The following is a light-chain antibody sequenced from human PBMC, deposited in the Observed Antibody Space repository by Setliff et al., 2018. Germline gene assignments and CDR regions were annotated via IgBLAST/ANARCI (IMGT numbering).Light chain of an antibody. Sequence: QSVLTQPASVSGSPGQSITISCTGTSSDVGAYNYVSWYQQHPGKAPKLMIYEVSNRPSGASNRFSGSKSGNTASLTISGLQAEDEADYYCTSYTSTARVFGTGTKVTVL. J-gene: IGLJ1*01. CDR2: EVS. CDR3: TSYTSTARV. V-gene: IGLV2-14*01. CDR1: SSDVGAYNY.